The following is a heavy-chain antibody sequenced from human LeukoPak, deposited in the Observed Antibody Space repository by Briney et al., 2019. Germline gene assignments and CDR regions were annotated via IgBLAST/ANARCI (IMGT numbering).Heavy chain of an antibody. CDR1: GGTFSSYA. J-gene: IGHJ3*02. V-gene: IGHV1-69*04. CDR3: AGDHGFGTIAVAVPEAFDI. Sequence: SVKVSCKASGGTFSSYAISWVRQAPGQGLEWMGRIIPILGIANYAQKFQGRVTITADKSTSTAYMELSSLRSEDTAVYYCAGDHGFGTIAVAVPEAFDIWGQGTMVTVSS. CDR2: IIPILGIA. D-gene: IGHD6-19*01.